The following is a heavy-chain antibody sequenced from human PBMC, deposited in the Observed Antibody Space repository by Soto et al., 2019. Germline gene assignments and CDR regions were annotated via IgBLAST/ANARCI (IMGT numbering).Heavy chain of an antibody. D-gene: IGHD3-10*01. CDR3: ATDHYGSGNYYYGMDV. Sequence: VKVSFKVSGYTLTELSMHWVRQAPGKGLEWMGGFDPEDGETIYAQKFQGRVTMTEDTSTDTAYMELSSLRSEDTAVYYCATDHYGSGNYYYGMDVWGQGTTVTVSS. J-gene: IGHJ6*02. V-gene: IGHV1-24*01. CDR2: FDPEDGET. CDR1: GYTLTELS.